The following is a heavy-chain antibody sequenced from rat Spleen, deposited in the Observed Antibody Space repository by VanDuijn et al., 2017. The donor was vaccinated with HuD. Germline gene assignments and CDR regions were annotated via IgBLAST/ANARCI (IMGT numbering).Heavy chain of an antibody. J-gene: IGHJ2*01. CDR2: ISSGGGNT. V-gene: IGHV5-25*01. D-gene: IGHD3-4*01. CDR1: GFTFSNYD. Sequence: EVQLVESGGGLVQPGRSMKLSCAASGFTFSNYDMAWVRQAPPKGLEWVSSISSGGGNTFYRDSVKGRFTISRDTARNTLYLQMDSLRTEDTATYYCARLATDYFDYWGQGVMLTVSS. CDR3: ARLATDYFDY.